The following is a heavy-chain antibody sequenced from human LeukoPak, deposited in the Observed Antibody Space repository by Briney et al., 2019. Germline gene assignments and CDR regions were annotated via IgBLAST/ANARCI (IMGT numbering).Heavy chain of an antibody. CDR3: ARGEYSSSYSPLNY. Sequence: SQTLSLTCTVSGGSISSYYWSWIRQPPREGLEWSGDIYYTGSTNYNPSLTRRVSISLDPSTNQISLKMSSVSAAGTALYYCARGEYSSSYSPLNYWGQGTLVTVSS. CDR1: GGSISSYY. D-gene: IGHD6-6*01. V-gene: IGHV4-59*01. CDR2: IYYTGST. J-gene: IGHJ4*02.